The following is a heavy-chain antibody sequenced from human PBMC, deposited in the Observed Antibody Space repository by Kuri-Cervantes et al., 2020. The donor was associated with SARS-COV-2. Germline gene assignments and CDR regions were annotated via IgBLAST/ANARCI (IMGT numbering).Heavy chain of an antibody. Sequence: SETLSLTCTVSGGSISSGGYYWSWIRQHPGKGLEWIGYIYYSGSTYYNPSLKSRVTISVDTSKNQFSLKLSSVTAADTAVYYCARCLPGYGYDSRYYYYYGMDVWGQGTTVTVSS. D-gene: IGHD5-18*01. CDR3: ARCLPGYGYDSRYYYYYGMDV. CDR2: IYYSGST. J-gene: IGHJ6*02. V-gene: IGHV4-31*03. CDR1: GGSISSGGYY.